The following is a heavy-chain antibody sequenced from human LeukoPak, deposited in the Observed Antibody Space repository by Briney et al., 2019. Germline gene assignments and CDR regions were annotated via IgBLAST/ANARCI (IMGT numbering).Heavy chain of an antibody. D-gene: IGHD4-17*01. CDR2: IIPIFGTA. CDR3: ARDLKGPDGDYSGYFDY. J-gene: IGHJ4*02. Sequence: ASVKVSCKASGGTFSSYAISWVRQAPRQGLEWMGGIIPIFGTANYAQKFQGRVTITTDESTSTAYMELSSLRSEDTAVYYCARDLKGPDGDYSGYFDYWGQGTLVTVSS. CDR1: GGTFSSYA. V-gene: IGHV1-69*05.